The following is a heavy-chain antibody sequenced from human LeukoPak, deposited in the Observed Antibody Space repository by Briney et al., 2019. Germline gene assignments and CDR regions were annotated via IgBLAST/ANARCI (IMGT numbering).Heavy chain of an antibody. J-gene: IGHJ3*02. CDR1: GGSISSYY. D-gene: IGHD3-3*01. CDR2: INHSGST. V-gene: IGHV4-34*01. CDR3: ARWTYDFWSGYAPDPAFDI. Sequence: SETLSLTCTVSGGSISSYYWSWIRQPPGKGLEWIGEINHSGSTNYNPSLKSRVTISVDTSKNQFSLKLSSVTAADTAVYYCARWTYDFWSGYAPDPAFDIWGQGTMVTVSS.